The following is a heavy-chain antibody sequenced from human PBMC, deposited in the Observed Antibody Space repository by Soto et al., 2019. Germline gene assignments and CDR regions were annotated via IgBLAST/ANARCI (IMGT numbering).Heavy chain of an antibody. J-gene: IGHJ4*02. CDR2: INAGNGNT. CDR3: ACSMGNFIEVAPGYY. Sequence: GAAVKVSCKASGYTFTSYAMHWVRQAPGQRLEWMGWINAGNGNTKYSQKFQGRVTITRDTSASTAYMELSSLRSEDTAVYYCACSMGNFIEVAPGYYRGRRTLVTVSS. V-gene: IGHV1-3*01. D-gene: IGHD6-19*01. CDR1: GYTFTSYA.